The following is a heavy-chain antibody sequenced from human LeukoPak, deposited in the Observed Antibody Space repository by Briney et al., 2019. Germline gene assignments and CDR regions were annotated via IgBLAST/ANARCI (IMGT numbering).Heavy chain of an antibody. J-gene: IGHJ4*02. CDR2: MYTGGST. D-gene: IGHD3-22*01. CDR3: PRAPFSYESSGYPYFDG. Sequence: PGGSLRLSCAASGSTISSNYMNWVRQAPGKGLEWVSVMYTGGSTYYADSVKGRFTISRDNSKNTLYLQMNSLRAEDTDLYYCPRAPFSYESSGYPYFDGWGQGTLVTVSS. V-gene: IGHV3-53*01. CDR1: GSTISSNY.